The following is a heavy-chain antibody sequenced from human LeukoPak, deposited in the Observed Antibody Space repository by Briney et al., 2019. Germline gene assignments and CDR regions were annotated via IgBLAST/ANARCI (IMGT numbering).Heavy chain of an antibody. J-gene: IGHJ5*02. V-gene: IGHV3-53*01. CDR2: IYSGGRT. CDR3: VREGYNNTWYRS. Sequence: PGGSLRLSCAASGFTVSSNDMSWVRQAPGKGLEWVSVIYSGGRTFYADSVKGRFTISRDNSKNTLHLQMNSLRAEDTAVYYCVREGYNNTWYRSWGQGTLVTVSS. CDR1: GFTVSSND. D-gene: IGHD6-13*01.